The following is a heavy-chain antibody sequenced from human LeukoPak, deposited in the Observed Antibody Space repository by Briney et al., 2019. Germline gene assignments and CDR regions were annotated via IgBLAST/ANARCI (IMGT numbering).Heavy chain of an antibody. CDR1: GFTVSSND. CDR3: ARRAGDYSHPYDY. CDR2: IYSGRST. J-gene: IGHJ4*02. D-gene: IGHD3-22*01. V-gene: IGHV3-66*04. Sequence: GGSLRLSCAASGFTVSSNDMSWVRQAPGKGLEWVSLIYSGRSTYYADSVKGRFIISRDNSKNTLYLQMNSLRAEDTAVYYCARRAGDYSHPYDYWGQGILVTVSS.